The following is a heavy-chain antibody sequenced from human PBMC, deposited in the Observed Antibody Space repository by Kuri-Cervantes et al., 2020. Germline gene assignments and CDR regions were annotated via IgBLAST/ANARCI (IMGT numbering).Heavy chain of an antibody. J-gene: IGHJ4*02. CDR2: IYHSGST. V-gene: IGHV4-39*07. D-gene: IGHD2-2*01. Sequence: GSLRLSCTVSGASISSSSNYWGWIRQPPGKGLEWIGSIYHSGSTYYNPSLKSRVTISVDTSKNQFSLKLSSVTAADTAVYYCARVPPAGMDYWGQGTLVTVSS. CDR3: ARVPPAGMDY. CDR1: GASISSSSNY.